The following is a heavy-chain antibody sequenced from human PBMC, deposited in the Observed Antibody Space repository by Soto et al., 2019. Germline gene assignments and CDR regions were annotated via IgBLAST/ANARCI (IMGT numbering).Heavy chain of an antibody. Sequence: SETLSLTCAVSGDSVSSSDFYWTWIRQPPGKPLEWIGYVYSTGTTNYSPSLKSRVDMSVDTSENQFSLKVRSVTAADAAVYFCARVSKIVATKDGKSAYFYAMDVWGPGTTVTVSS. D-gene: IGHD3-16*02. V-gene: IGHV4-61*08. CDR1: GDSVSSSDFY. J-gene: IGHJ6*02. CDR2: VYSTGTT. CDR3: ARVSKIVATKDGKSAYFYAMDV.